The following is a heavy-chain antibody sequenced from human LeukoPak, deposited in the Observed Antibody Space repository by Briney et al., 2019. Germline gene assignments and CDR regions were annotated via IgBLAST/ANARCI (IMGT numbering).Heavy chain of an antibody. CDR1: GFTVSSNY. Sequence: GGSLRLSGAASGFTVSSNYMSWVRQAPGKGLEWVSVIYSAGNTYYADSVKGRFTISRDNSKNTLLLQMNSLTAEDTAVYYCARDSASGWYHAYWGQGTLVAVSS. D-gene: IGHD6-19*01. CDR2: IYSAGNT. V-gene: IGHV3-53*01. CDR3: ARDSASGWYHAY. J-gene: IGHJ4*02.